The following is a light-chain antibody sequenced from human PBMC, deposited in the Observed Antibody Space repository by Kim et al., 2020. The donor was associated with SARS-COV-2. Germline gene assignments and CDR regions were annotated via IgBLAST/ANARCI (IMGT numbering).Light chain of an antibody. CDR1: SSVVGGFNF. J-gene: IGLJ2*01. V-gene: IGLV2-14*03. Sequence: QSALSQPASVSGSPGQSITISCTATSSVVGGFNFVSWYQQNPGKAPKLLIYDVSDRPSGISHRFSGSKSGKTASLTIFGLQAEDEGEYYCSSYTTTSTTVVFGGGTQLTVL. CDR2: DVS. CDR3: SSYTTTSTTVV.